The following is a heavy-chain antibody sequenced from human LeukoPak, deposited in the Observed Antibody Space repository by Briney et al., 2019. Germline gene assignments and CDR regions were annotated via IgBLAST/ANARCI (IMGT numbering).Heavy chain of an antibody. J-gene: IGHJ4*02. CDR3: AKWVYSSGWYNYYFDY. D-gene: IGHD6-19*01. V-gene: IGHV3-48*01. CDR1: GLTFSVYS. CDR2: ITGSSSTI. Sequence: GGSLRLSCAASGLTFSVYSFNWVRQAPGEGLEWISYITGSSSTIYYADSVKGRFTISRDNSKNTLYLQMNRLRAEDTAVYYCAKWVYSSGWYNYYFDYWGQGTLVTVSS.